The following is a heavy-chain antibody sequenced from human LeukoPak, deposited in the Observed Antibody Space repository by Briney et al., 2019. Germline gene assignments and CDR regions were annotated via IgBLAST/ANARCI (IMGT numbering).Heavy chain of an antibody. J-gene: IGHJ5*02. CDR2: INPNSGGT. CDR3: ARDNWNYVFYWFDP. D-gene: IGHD1-7*01. Sequence: ASVKVSCKASGYTFTSYYMHWVRQAPGQGLEWMGWINPNSGGTNYAQKFQGRVTMTRDTSISTAYMELSRLRSDDTAVYYCARDNWNYVFYWFDPWGQGTLVTVSS. CDR1: GYTFTSYY. V-gene: IGHV1-2*02.